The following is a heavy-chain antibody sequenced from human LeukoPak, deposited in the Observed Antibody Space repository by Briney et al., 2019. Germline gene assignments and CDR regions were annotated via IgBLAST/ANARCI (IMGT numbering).Heavy chain of an antibody. CDR3: ARDRRLRRLYSGSRGAYDY. V-gene: IGHV1-2*02. Sequence: GASVKVSCKASGYTFTGYYMHWVRQAPGQGLEWMGWINPNSGGTNYAQKFQGRVTMTRDTSISTAYMELSRLRSDDTAVYYCARDRRLRRLYSGSRGAYDYWGQGTLVTVSS. CDR2: INPNSGGT. CDR1: GYTFTGYY. D-gene: IGHD1-26*01. J-gene: IGHJ4*02.